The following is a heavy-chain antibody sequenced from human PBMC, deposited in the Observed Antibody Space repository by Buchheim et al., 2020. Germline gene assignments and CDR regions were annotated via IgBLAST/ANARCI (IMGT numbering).Heavy chain of an antibody. Sequence: EVQLVESGGGLVQPGGSLRLSCAASGFTFSSYEMNWVRQAPGKGLEWVSYISSSGSTIYYADSVKGRFTISRDNAKNSLYLQMNSLRAEDTAVYYCARDPPSLLRWHYGMDVWGQGTT. CDR2: ISSSGSTI. V-gene: IGHV3-48*03. D-gene: IGHD4-23*01. J-gene: IGHJ6*02. CDR1: GFTFSSYE. CDR3: ARDPPSLLRWHYGMDV.